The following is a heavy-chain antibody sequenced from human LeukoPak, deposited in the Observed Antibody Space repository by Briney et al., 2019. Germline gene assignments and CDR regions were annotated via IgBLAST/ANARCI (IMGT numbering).Heavy chain of an antibody. J-gene: IGHJ4*02. CDR1: GYTLTELS. D-gene: IGHD2-2*01. CDR3: ATQGDQTYCSSTSCYALDY. CDR2: FDPEDGET. V-gene: IGHV1-24*01. Sequence: ASVKVSCKVSGYTLTELSMHCVRQAPGKGLEWRGGFDPEDGETIYAQKFQGRVTMTEDTSTDTAYMELSSLRSEDTAVYYCATQGDQTYCSSTSCYALDYWGQGTLVTVSS.